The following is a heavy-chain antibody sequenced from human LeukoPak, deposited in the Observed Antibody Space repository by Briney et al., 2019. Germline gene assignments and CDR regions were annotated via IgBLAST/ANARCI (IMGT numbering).Heavy chain of an antibody. CDR2: IFYSGST. V-gene: IGHV4-59*08. J-gene: IGHJ6*02. CDR3: ARILDCSSSSCSYGMDV. CDR1: GGSMSSYY. D-gene: IGHD2-15*01. Sequence: SETLSLTCAVSGGSMSSYYWSWIRQPPGKGLEWIGYIFYSGSTNYNPSLKSRVTISVDTSKNQFSLKLSSMTAADTAVYYCARILDCSSSSCSYGMDVWGQGTTVTVPS.